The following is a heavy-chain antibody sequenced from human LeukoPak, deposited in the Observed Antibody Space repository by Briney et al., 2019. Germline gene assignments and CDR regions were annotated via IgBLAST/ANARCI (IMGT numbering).Heavy chain of an antibody. J-gene: IGHJ6*02. CDR1: GFTFSSHW. CDR2: IKQDGSEK. V-gene: IGHV3-7*01. D-gene: IGHD1-14*01. Sequence: GGSLRLSCAASGFTFSSHWMSWVRQAPGKGLEWVANIKQDGSEKHYVDSVKGRFTISRDNAKNSLYLQMNSLRAEDTAVYYCARLTGGYYYYGMDVWGQGTTVTVSS. CDR3: ARLTGGYYYYGMDV.